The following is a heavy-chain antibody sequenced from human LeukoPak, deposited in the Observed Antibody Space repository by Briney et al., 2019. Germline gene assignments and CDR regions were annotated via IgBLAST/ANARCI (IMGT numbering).Heavy chain of an antibody. Sequence: PGGSLRLSCAASGFTFSSYAMHWVRQAPGKGLEYVSAISSNGGSTYYANSVKGRFTISRDNSKNTLYLQMGSLRAEDMAVYYCARVGYYDFWSGLGDYYYYMDVWGKGTTVTVSS. CDR2: ISSNGGST. J-gene: IGHJ6*03. CDR3: ARVGYYDFWSGLGDYYYYMDV. V-gene: IGHV3-64*01. CDR1: GFTFSSYA. D-gene: IGHD3-3*01.